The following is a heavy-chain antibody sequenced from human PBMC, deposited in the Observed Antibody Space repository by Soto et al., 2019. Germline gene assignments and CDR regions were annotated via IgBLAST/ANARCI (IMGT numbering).Heavy chain of an antibody. CDR1: GGSFSGYY. CDR2: INHSGST. V-gene: IGHV4-34*01. CDR3: ARGGGQLVPNWFDP. Sequence: SETLSLTCAVYGGSFSGYYWIWIRQPPGKGLEWIGEINHSGSTNYNPSLKSRVTISVDTSKNQFSLKLSSVTAADTAVYYCARGGGQLVPNWFDPWGQGTLVTVSS. J-gene: IGHJ5*02. D-gene: IGHD6-6*01.